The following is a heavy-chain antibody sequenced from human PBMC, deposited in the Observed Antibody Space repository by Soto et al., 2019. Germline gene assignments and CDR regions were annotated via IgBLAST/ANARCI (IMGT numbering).Heavy chain of an antibody. D-gene: IGHD3-3*01. CDR2: IIPIFGTA. J-gene: IGHJ5*02. V-gene: IGHV1-69*13. CDR1: GGTFSSYA. CDR3: ARGQSSEYYDFWSGYFPFDP. Sequence: ASVKVSCKASGGTFSSYAICWVRQAPGQGLEWMGGIIPIFGTANYAQKFQGRVTITADESTSTAYMELSSLRSEDTAVYYCARGQSSEYYDFWSGYFPFDPWGQGTLDTVSS.